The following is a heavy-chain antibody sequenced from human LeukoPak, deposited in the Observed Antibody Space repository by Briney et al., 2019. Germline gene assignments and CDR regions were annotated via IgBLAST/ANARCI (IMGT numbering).Heavy chain of an antibody. D-gene: IGHD5-24*01. J-gene: IGHJ4*02. CDR3: AKSERWPDY. CDR1: GFTFSSYG. V-gene: IGHV3-30*18. Sequence: PGRSLRLSCAASGFTFSSYGMHWVRQAPGKGLEWVAVISYDGSNKYYADSVKGRFTISRDNSKNTLYLQMNSLRAEDTAVYYCAKSERWPDYWGRGTLVTVSS. CDR2: ISYDGSNK.